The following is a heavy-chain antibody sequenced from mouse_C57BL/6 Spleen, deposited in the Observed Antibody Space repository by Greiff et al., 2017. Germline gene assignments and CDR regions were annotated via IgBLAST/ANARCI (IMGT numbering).Heavy chain of an antibody. J-gene: IGHJ2*01. V-gene: IGHV1-50*01. D-gene: IGHD1-1*01. CDR2: IDPSDSYT. CDR3: ARGVYYGSSPCDY. CDR1: GYTFTSYW. Sequence: VQLQQPGAELVKPGASVKLSCKASGYTFTSYWMQRVKQRPGQGLEWIGEIDPSDSYTNYNQKFKGKATLTVDTSSSTAYMQLSSLTSEDSAVYYCARGVYYGSSPCDYWGQGTTLTVSS.